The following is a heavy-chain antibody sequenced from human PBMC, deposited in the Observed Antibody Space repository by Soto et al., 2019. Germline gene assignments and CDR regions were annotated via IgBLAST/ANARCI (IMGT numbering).Heavy chain of an antibody. CDR2: IKHDGSEK. V-gene: IGHV3-7*01. J-gene: IGHJ6*02. CDR1: GFTFSSYW. Sequence: EVQLVESGGGLVQPGGSLRLSCAASGFTFSSYWMSWVRQAPGKGLEWVANIKHDGSEKYYVDSVKGRFSISRDNAKNSLYLQMNSLRAEDTAVYYCARVGYSSSWYGDYYYYGMDVWGQGTTVTVSS. CDR3: ARVGYSSSWYGDYYYYGMDV. D-gene: IGHD6-13*01.